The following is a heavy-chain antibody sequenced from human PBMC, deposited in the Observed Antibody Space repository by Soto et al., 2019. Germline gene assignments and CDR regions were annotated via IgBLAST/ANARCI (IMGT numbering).Heavy chain of an antibody. Sequence: QVQLVQSGAEVKKPGSSVKVSCKASGGTFSSYTISWVRQAPGQGLEWMGRIIPILGIANYAQKFQGRVTITADKSTSTAYMELSSLRSEDTAVYYCAREDSGYSYGLLMAYWGQGTLVTVSS. V-gene: IGHV1-69*08. CDR1: GGTFSSYT. CDR2: IIPILGIA. D-gene: IGHD5-18*01. J-gene: IGHJ4*02. CDR3: AREDSGYSYGLLMAY.